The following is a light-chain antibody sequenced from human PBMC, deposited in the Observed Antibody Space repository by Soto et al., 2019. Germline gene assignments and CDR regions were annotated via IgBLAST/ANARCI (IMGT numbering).Light chain of an antibody. V-gene: IGKV3-20*01. CDR1: RTLASSY. J-gene: IGKJ2*01. Sequence: EIGLTQSPGTRSWSPGERATLSSRASRTLASSYLSWYQHKPGQAPRLLIYAASLTAAGVPDKFSGSGSGADYTLNIPRLEPEDSAVYYCKQYGPSPPYTFGQGTKVEI. CDR3: KQYGPSPPYT. CDR2: AAS.